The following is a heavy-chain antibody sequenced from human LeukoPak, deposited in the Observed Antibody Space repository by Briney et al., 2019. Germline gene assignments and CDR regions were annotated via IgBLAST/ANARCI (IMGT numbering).Heavy chain of an antibody. CDR1: GFTFSSYA. V-gene: IGHV3-64*01. CDR2: ISSNGGST. Sequence: GGSLRLSCAASGFTFSSYAMHWVRQAPGKGLEYVSAISSNGGSTYYANSVKGRSTISRDNSKNTLYLRMGSLRAEDMAVYYCARAPRGGSYYFDYWGQGTLVTVSS. CDR3: ARAPRGGSYYFDY. D-gene: IGHD1-26*01. J-gene: IGHJ4*02.